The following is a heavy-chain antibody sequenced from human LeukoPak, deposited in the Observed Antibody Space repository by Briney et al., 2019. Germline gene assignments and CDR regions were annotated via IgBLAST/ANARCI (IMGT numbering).Heavy chain of an antibody. V-gene: IGHV3-23*01. CDR2: ISGSGGST. Sequence: GGSLRLSCAASGFTFSSYAMSWVRQALGKGLEWVSAISGSGGSTYYADSVKGRFTISRDNSKNTLYLQMNSLRAEDTAVYYCAKDASTYYDFWSGYSQNPNWFDPWGQGTLVTVSS. J-gene: IGHJ5*02. D-gene: IGHD3-3*01. CDR1: GFTFSSYA. CDR3: AKDASTYYDFWSGYSQNPNWFDP.